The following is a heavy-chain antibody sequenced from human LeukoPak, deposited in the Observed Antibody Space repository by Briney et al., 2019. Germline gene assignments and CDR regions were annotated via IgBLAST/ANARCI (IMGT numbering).Heavy chain of an antibody. CDR2: ITPMFGTA. V-gene: IGHV1-69*13. CDR1: GGTFSSYG. CDR3: VRDGSYYDSRGYYYLY. D-gene: IGHD3-22*01. Sequence: ASVKVSCKASGGTFSSYGISWVRQAPGQGLEWMGGITPMFGTANYAQKFQGRVTITADESTSTAYMELSSLRSEDTAVYYCVRDGSYYDSRGYYYLYWGQGTLVTASS. J-gene: IGHJ4*02.